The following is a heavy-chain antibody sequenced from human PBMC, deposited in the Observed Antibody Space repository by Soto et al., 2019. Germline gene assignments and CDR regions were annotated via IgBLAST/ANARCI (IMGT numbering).Heavy chain of an antibody. D-gene: IGHD6-13*01. Sequence: GGSLRLSCAASGFTFSSYGMHWVRQAPGKGLEWVAVIWYDGSNKYYADSVKGRFTISRDNSKNTLYLQMNSLRAEDTAVYYCARDSSSSWRNFDYWGQGTLVTVSS. CDR1: GFTFSSYG. CDR2: IWYDGSNK. J-gene: IGHJ4*02. CDR3: ARDSSSSWRNFDY. V-gene: IGHV3-33*01.